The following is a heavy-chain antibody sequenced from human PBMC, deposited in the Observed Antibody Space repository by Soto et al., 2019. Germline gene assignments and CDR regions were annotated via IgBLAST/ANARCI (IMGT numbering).Heavy chain of an antibody. Sequence: QVQLVQSGAEVKKPGSSVKVSCKASGGTFSSYTISWVRQAPGQGLEWMGRIIPILGIANYAQKFQGRVTITADKSTSTAYMELSSLRSEDTAVYYCARGSAYGDYETGYFDLCGRGTLVTVSS. D-gene: IGHD4-17*01. CDR3: ARGSAYGDYETGYFDL. CDR2: IIPILGIA. CDR1: GGTFSSYT. J-gene: IGHJ2*01. V-gene: IGHV1-69*02.